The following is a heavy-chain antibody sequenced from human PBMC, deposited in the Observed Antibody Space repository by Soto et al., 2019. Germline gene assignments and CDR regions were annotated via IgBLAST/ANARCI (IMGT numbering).Heavy chain of an antibody. D-gene: IGHD2-15*01. Sequence: ASVKVSCKASGGTFISYAISWVRQAPGQGLEWMGGIIPIFGTANYAQKFQGRVTITADKSTSTAYMELSSLRSEDTAVYYCARVHYGNIVVVVAATRNDAFDIWGQGTMVTISS. V-gene: IGHV1-69*06. CDR3: ARVHYGNIVVVVAATRNDAFDI. J-gene: IGHJ3*02. CDR1: GGTFISYA. CDR2: IIPIFGTA.